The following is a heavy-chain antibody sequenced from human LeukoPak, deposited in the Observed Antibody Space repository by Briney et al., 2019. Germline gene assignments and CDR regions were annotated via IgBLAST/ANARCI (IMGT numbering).Heavy chain of an antibody. CDR1: AGSISGYY. D-gene: IGHD3/OR15-3a*01. V-gene: IGHV4-59*08. J-gene: IGHJ6*02. Sequence: SETLSLTCSASAGSISGYYWNWIRQPPGQGLEWIGYIYYSGSTSYNPSLKSRVTVSVDTSKNQFSLNLRSVTAADTAVYYCARRRAGGTVDVWGQGTTVTVSS. CDR2: IYYSGST. CDR3: ARRRAGGTVDV.